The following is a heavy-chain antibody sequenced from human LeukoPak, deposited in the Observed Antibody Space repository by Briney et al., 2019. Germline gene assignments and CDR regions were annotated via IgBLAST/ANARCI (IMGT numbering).Heavy chain of an antibody. J-gene: IGHJ4*02. CDR2: IYSGGST. CDR1: GFTVSSNY. V-gene: IGHV3-53*01. CDR3: AKVRGITIFGVVI. D-gene: IGHD3-3*01. Sequence: GGSLRLSCAASGFTVSSNYMSWVRQVPGKGLEWVSVIYSGGSTYYADSVKGRFTISRDNSKNTLYLQMNSLRAEDTAVYYCAKVRGITIFGVVIWGQGTLVTVSS.